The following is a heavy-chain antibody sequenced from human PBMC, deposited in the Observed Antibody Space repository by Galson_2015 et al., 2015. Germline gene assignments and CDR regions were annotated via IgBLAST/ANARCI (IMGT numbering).Heavy chain of an antibody. Sequence: ETLSLTCAVSGGSISSSNWWSWVRQPPGKGLEWIGEIYHSGSTNYNPSLKSRVTISVDKSENQFSLKLSSVTAADTAVYYCARGPPTSSSIAARPRPWGVDYWGQGTLVTVSS. CDR1: GGSISSSNW. J-gene: IGHJ4*02. CDR3: ARGPPTSSSIAARPRPWGVDY. V-gene: IGHV4-4*02. D-gene: IGHD6-6*01. CDR2: IYHSGST.